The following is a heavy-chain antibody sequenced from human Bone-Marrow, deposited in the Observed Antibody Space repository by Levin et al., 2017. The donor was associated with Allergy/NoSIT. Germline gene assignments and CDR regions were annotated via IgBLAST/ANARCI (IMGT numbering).Heavy chain of an antibody. D-gene: IGHD3-16*01. CDR1: GFTFTNFA. J-gene: IGHJ6*03. CDR2: ISGSGDST. Sequence: GESLKISCVVSGFTFTNFAMTWVRQAPGKGLEWVSGISGSGDSTYYADSVKGRFTFSRDNSKNTLSLQMNSLRAEDTAVYYCAKVGLPGGYYYYYYMDVWGKGTTVTVSS. CDR3: AKVGLPGGYYYYYYMDV. V-gene: IGHV3-23*01.